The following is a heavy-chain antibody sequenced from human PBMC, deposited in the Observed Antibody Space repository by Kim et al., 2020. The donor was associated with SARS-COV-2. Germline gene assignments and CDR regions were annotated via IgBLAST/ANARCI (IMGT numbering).Heavy chain of an antibody. Sequence: NDYAVSVKSRITINPDTSKNQFSLQLNSVTPEDTAMYYCARRYNWGYDYWGQGTLVTVSP. J-gene: IGHJ4*02. CDR2: N. D-gene: IGHD1-26*01. V-gene: IGHV6-1*01. CDR3: ARRYNWGYDY.